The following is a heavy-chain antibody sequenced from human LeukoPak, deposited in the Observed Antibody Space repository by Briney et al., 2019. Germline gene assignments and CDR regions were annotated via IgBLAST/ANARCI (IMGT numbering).Heavy chain of an antibody. Sequence: PSETLSLTCAVSGGSISSGGYSWSWIRQPPGKGLEWIGYIYHSGSTYYNPSLKSRVTISVDRSKNQFSLKLSSVTAADMAVYYCARQTTFLPAGGPHFDYWGQGTLVTVSS. CDR3: ARQTTFLPAGGPHFDY. V-gene: IGHV4-30-2*01. CDR2: IYHSGST. D-gene: IGHD3-16*01. J-gene: IGHJ4*02. CDR1: GGSISSGGYS.